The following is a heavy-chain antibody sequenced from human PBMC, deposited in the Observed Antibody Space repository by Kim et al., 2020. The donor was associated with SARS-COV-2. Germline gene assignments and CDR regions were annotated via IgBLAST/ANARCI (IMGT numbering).Heavy chain of an antibody. Sequence: SETLSLTCTVSGGSISSGGYYWSWIRQHPGKGLEWIGYIYYSGSTYYNPSLKSRVTISVDTSKNQFSLKLSSVTAADTAVYYCARVLGAITIFGVVIVNWFDPWGQRTLVTVSS. CDR2: IYYSGST. CDR3: ARVLGAITIFGVVIVNWFDP. CDR1: GGSISSGGYY. J-gene: IGHJ5*02. D-gene: IGHD3-3*01. V-gene: IGHV4-31*03.